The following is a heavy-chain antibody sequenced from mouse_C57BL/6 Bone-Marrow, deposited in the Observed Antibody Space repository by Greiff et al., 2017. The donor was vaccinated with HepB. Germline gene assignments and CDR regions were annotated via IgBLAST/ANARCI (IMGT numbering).Heavy chain of an antibody. CDR3: ARITTVVAQWYFDV. CDR2: INPNNGGT. CDR1: GYTFTDYN. Sequence: VQLKHSGPELVKPGASVKIPCKASGYTFTDYNMDWVKQSHGKSLEWIGDINPNNGGTIYNQKFKGKATLTVDKSSSTAYMELRSLTSEDTAVYYCARITTVVAQWYFDVWGTGTTVTVSS. J-gene: IGHJ1*03. V-gene: IGHV1-18*01. D-gene: IGHD1-1*01.